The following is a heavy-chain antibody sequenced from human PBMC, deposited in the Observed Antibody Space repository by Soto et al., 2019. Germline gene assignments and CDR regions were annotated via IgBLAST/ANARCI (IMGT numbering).Heavy chain of an antibody. CDR3: ARGFVGYYDSSGSNYFQH. CDR2: ISAYNGNT. D-gene: IGHD3-22*01. Sequence: SVKVSCKASGYTFTCYGISWVRQAPGQGLEWMGWISAYNGNTNYAQKLQGRVTMTTDTSTSTAYMELRSLRSDDTAVYYCARGFVGYYDSSGSNYFQHWGQGTLVTVSS. V-gene: IGHV1-18*01. CDR1: GYTFTCYG. J-gene: IGHJ1*01.